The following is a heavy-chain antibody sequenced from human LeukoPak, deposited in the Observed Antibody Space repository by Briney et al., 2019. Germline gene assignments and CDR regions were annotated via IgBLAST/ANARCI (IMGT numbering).Heavy chain of an antibody. J-gene: IGHJ4*02. CDR2: ISSSSSYI. CDR1: GFTFSSYS. Sequence: PGGSLRLSCAASGFTFSSYSMNWVRQAPGKGLEWVSSISSSSSYIYYADSVKGRFTISRDNAKNSLYLQMNSLRAEDTAVYYCARGRDGYNNQGFDYWGLGTLVTVSS. CDR3: ARGRDGYNNQGFDY. D-gene: IGHD5-24*01. V-gene: IGHV3-21*01.